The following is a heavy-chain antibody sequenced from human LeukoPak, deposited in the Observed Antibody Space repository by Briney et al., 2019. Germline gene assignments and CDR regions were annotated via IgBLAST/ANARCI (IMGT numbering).Heavy chain of an antibody. CDR1: GGSFGGSYY. CDR2: IYTSGST. J-gene: IGHJ4*02. CDR3: AATPLAAVLY. V-gene: IGHV4-61*02. D-gene: IGHD3-10*01. Sequence: SETLSLTCAVYGGSFGGSYYWSWIRQPAGKGLEWIGRIYTSGSTNYNPSLKSRVTISVDTSKNQFSLMLSSVTAADTAVYYCAATPLAAVLYWGQGTLVTVSS.